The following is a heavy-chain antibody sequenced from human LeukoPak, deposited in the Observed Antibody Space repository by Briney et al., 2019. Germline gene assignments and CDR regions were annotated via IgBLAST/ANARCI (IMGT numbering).Heavy chain of an antibody. V-gene: IGHV3-21*01. CDR2: ISSSSTYI. Sequence: NPGGSLRLSCEASDFIFSDYSMNWVRQAPGKGLEWVSSISSSSTYIYYADSVKGRFTISRDNAKNSLYLQMNSLRAEDTAVYYCAKVRRSGWLFFDYWGQGTLVTVSS. CDR1: DFIFSDYS. CDR3: AKVRRSGWLFFDY. D-gene: IGHD6-19*01. J-gene: IGHJ4*02.